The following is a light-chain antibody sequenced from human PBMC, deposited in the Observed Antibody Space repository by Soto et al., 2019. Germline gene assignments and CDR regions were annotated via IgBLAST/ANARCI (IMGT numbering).Light chain of an antibody. CDR3: QQYNNWPPRP. Sequence: EIVMTQSPATLSVSPGERATLSCRASQSVSSNLAWYQQKPGQAPRLLIYGASTRATGIPARFSGSGSGTEFTLTIGTLQSEDFAVYYCQQYNNWPPRPFGQGTKVEIK. J-gene: IGKJ1*01. V-gene: IGKV3-15*01. CDR2: GAS. CDR1: QSVSSN.